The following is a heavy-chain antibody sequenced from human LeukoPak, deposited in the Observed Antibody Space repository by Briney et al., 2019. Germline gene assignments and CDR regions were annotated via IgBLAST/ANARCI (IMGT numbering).Heavy chain of an antibody. Sequence: PGGSLRLSCAASGFTFDDYGMSWVRQAPGKGLEWVSGVNWNGGSTGYADSVRGRFTISRDNAKNSLYLQMSSLRAEDTALYYCARGLGTPQQLTLTRFDHWGQGALVTVSS. CDR1: GFTFDDYG. CDR2: VNWNGGST. D-gene: IGHD2-2*01. V-gene: IGHV3-20*04. CDR3: ARGLGTPQQLTLTRFDH. J-gene: IGHJ4*02.